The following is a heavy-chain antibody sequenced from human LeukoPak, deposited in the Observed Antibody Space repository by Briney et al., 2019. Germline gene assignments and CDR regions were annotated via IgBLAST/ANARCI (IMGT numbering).Heavy chain of an antibody. V-gene: IGHV3-9*03. Sequence: GGSLRPSCAASGFTFDDYAMHWVRQAPGKGLECVSGISWNSGSIGYADSVKGRFTISRDNAKNSLYLQMNSLRAEDMALYYCAIGAGYSYGYVPFFFDYWGQGTLVTVSS. J-gene: IGHJ4*02. CDR1: GFTFDDYA. D-gene: IGHD5-18*01. CDR2: ISWNSGSI. CDR3: AIGAGYSYGYVPFFFDY.